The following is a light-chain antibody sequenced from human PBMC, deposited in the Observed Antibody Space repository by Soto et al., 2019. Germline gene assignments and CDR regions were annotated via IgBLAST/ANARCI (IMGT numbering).Light chain of an antibody. CDR3: CSYAGSYTYV. J-gene: IGLJ1*01. V-gene: IGLV2-11*01. CDR1: SSDVGGYKF. CDR2: DVS. Sequence: SVLTQPRSVSGSPGQSVTISCTGTSSDVGGYKFVSWYQQHPGKAPKLMIYDVSKRPSGVPDRFSGSKSGNTASLTISGLQAEDEADYYCCSYAGSYTYVFRTGTKVTVL.